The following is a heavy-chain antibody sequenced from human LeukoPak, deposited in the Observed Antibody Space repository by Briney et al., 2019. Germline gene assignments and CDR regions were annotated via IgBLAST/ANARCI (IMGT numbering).Heavy chain of an antibody. V-gene: IGHV1-2*02. CDR2: INPNSGGT. CDR3: ARSTQYCSSTSCYTEGFDY. Sequence: ASVKVSCKASGYTFTSYDINWVRQAPGQGLEWMGWINPNSGGTNYAQKFQGRVTMTRDTSISTAYMELSRLRSDDTAVYYCARSTQYCSSTSCYTEGFDYWGQGTLVTVSS. J-gene: IGHJ4*02. D-gene: IGHD2-2*02. CDR1: GYTFTSYD.